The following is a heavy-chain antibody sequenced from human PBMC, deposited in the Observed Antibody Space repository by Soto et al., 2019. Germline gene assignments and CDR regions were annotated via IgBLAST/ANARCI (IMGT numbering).Heavy chain of an antibody. D-gene: IGHD2-15*01. CDR2: INHSGST. V-gene: IGHV4-34*01. CDR3: ARAVVVVVAATYYYYYMDV. J-gene: IGHJ6*03. Sequence: SETLSLTCAVYGGSFSGYYWSWIRQPPGKGLEWIGEINHSGSTNYNPSLKSRVTISVDTSKNQFSLKLSSVTAADTAVYYCARAVVVVVAATYYYYYMDVSGKATTVSVSS. CDR1: GGSFSGYY.